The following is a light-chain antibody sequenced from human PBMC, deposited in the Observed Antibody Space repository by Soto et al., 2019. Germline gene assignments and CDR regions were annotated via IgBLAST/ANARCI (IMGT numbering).Light chain of an antibody. CDR2: EVS. V-gene: IGLV2-18*02. J-gene: IGLJ1*01. CDR3: SSFTSSSTYV. CDR1: SSDVGSYNR. Sequence: QSVLTQPPSVSGSPGQSVTISCSGTSSDVGSYNRVSWYQQPPGTAPKLMIYEVSNRPSGVPDRFSGSKSGNTASLTISGLQAEEEADYYCSSFTSSSTYVFGTGTKVTVL.